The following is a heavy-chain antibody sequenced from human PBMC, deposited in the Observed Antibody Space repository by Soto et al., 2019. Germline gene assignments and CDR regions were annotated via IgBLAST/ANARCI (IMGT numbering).Heavy chain of an antibody. CDR1: GYTFTSYD. CDR3: ARGITYYDFWSGYWNTDYYYGMDV. Sequence: QVQLVQSGAEVKKPGASVKVSCKASGYTFTSYDINWVRQATGQGLEWMGWMNPNSGNTGYAQKFQGRVTMTRNTSISTAYMELSSLRSEDTAVYYCARGITYYDFWSGYWNTDYYYGMDVWGQGTTVTVSS. V-gene: IGHV1-8*01. D-gene: IGHD3-3*01. CDR2: MNPNSGNT. J-gene: IGHJ6*02.